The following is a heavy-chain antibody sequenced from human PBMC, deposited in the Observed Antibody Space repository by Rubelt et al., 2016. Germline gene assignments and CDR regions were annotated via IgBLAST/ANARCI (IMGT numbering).Heavy chain of an antibody. CDR1: GASISSSSHF. CDR3: AGVVAGTQGRGGFDY. D-gene: IGHD6-19*01. Sequence: QLQLHESGPGLVKPSETLSLTCTVSGASISSSSHFWGWIRQPPGKGLEWIGELNHSGSTNYNPSLKSRVTISVDTSKNQFSLKLGPVTAADTAGYYCAGVVAGTQGRGGFDYWGRGTLVTVSS. V-gene: IGHV4-39*07. J-gene: IGHJ4*02. CDR2: LNHSGST.